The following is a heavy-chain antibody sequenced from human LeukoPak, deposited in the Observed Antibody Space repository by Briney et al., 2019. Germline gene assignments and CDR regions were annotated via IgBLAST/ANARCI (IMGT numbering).Heavy chain of an antibody. D-gene: IGHD1-26*01. Sequence: ASVKVSCKASGYTFPSYFMHWVRQAPGQGLEWMGIINPTGGSTTYAQKFQGRVTITRDTSISTAYMELSRLRSDDTAVYYCARDQVGATPEFDYWGQGTLVTVSS. CDR3: ARDQVGATPEFDY. J-gene: IGHJ4*02. CDR1: GYTFPSYF. V-gene: IGHV1-46*01. CDR2: INPTGGST.